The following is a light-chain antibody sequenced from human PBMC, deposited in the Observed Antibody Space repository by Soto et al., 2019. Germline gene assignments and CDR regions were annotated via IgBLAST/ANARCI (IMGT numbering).Light chain of an antibody. Sequence: EIVLTHSPATLSLSPCERATLSCSASQSVSSSYLAWYQQKPGQAPRLLIYGASSRAAGIPDRFSGSGSGTDFTLTISRLEPEDFAVYYCQQHGSSPLTFGGGTKVDIK. V-gene: IGKV3-20*01. CDR1: QSVSSSY. CDR3: QQHGSSPLT. J-gene: IGKJ4*01. CDR2: GAS.